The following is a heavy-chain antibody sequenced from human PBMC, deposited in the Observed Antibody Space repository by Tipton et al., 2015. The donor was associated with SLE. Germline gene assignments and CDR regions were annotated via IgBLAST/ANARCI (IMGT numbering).Heavy chain of an antibody. V-gene: IGHV4-4*07. CDR1: GGSISSYY. CDR2: IYTSGST. D-gene: IGHD3-16*01. J-gene: IGHJ6*03. Sequence: TLSLTRTVSGGSISSYYWSWIRQPAGKGLEWIGRIYTSGSTNYNPSLKSRVTISIDTSKNQFSLKLRSVTAADTAVYYCARDKGGGRYYYYMDVWGKGTTFTVSS. CDR3: ARDKGGGRYYYYMDV.